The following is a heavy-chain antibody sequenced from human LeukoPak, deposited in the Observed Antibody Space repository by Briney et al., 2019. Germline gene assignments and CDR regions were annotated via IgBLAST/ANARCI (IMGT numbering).Heavy chain of an antibody. J-gene: IGHJ4*02. CDR1: GXSFTNYW. CDR2: IYPGDSDT. CDR3: ATYNWGFYYFDY. V-gene: IGHV5-51*01. D-gene: IGHD1-1*01. Sequence: GESLKISCKASGXSFTNYWIGWVRQMPGKGLEWMAIIYPGDSDTRYNPSFQGQVTISADKSISTAYLQWSSLKASDTAMYYCATYNWGFYYFDYWGQGTLVTVSS.